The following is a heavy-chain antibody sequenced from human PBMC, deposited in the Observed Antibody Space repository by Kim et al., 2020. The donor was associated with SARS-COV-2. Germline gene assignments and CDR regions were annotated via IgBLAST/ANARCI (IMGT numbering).Heavy chain of an antibody. CDR3: ARSSWYQGTSHYYYYGMDV. CDR2: INHSGST. V-gene: IGHV4-34*01. CDR1: GGSFSGYY. Sequence: SETLSLTCAVYGGSFSGYYWSWIRQPPGKGLEWIGEINHSGSTNYNPSLKSRVTISVDTSKNQFSLKLSSVTAADTAVYYCARSSWYQGTSHYYYYGMDVWGQGTTVTVSS. D-gene: IGHD6-13*01. J-gene: IGHJ6*02.